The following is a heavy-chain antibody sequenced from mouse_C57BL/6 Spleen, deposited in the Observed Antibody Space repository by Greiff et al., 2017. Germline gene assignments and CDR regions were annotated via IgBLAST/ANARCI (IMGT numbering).Heavy chain of an antibody. V-gene: IGHV5-17*01. D-gene: IGHD1-1*01. CDR2: ISSGSSTI. CDR3: TIGSSSLDV. CDR1: GFTFSDYG. Sequence: EVHLVESGGGLVKPGGSLKLSCAASGFTFSDYGMHWVRQAPEKGLEWVAYISSGSSTIYYADTVKGRFTISRDNATNTLFLHMTSLRSEDTAMYYCTIGSSSLDVWGTGTTVTVSS. J-gene: IGHJ1*03.